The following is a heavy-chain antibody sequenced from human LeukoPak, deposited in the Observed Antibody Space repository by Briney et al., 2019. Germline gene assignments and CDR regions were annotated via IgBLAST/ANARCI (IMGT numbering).Heavy chain of an antibody. Sequence: GTSLRLSCEVSRLTFTTHGVHWVRRAPGRGVEWVAFKSYDGGNVYYADSVRAHFPASRDNSKNTLYLQMNSLRADYTAVYYCGKGGGSSVLYLDFWGQGNLVTVSS. J-gene: IGHJ4*02. CDR2: KSYDGGNV. V-gene: IGHV3-30*18. CDR1: RLTFTTHG. CDR3: GKGGGSSVLYLDF. D-gene: IGHD6-6*01.